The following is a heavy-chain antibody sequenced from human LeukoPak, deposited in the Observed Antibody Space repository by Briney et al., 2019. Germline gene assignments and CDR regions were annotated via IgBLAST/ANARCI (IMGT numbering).Heavy chain of an antibody. CDR3: AKDISSSWYPDAFDI. D-gene: IGHD6-13*01. CDR2: ISWNSGSI. J-gene: IGHJ3*02. V-gene: IGHV3-9*01. Sequence: GRSLRLSCAASGFTFDDYAMHWVRQAPGKGLEWVSGISWNSGSIGYADSVKGRFTISRDNAKNSLYLQMNSLRAEDTALYYCAKDISSSWYPDAFDIWGQGTMVTVSS. CDR1: GFTFDDYA.